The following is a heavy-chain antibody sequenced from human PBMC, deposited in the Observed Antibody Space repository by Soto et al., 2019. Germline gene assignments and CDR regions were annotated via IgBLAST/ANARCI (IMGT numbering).Heavy chain of an antibody. CDR2: ISAYNGNT. V-gene: IGHV1-18*01. J-gene: IGHJ3*02. CDR1: GYTFTSYG. CDR3: AREKGSGWSFNGAFDI. D-gene: IGHD6-19*01. Sequence: QVQLVQSGAEVKKPGASVKVSCKASGYTFTSYGISWVRQAPGQGLEWMGWISAYNGNTNYAKKLQGRVTMTTDTSTSTAYMELRSLRSDDTDVYYCAREKGSGWSFNGAFDIWGQGTMVTVSS.